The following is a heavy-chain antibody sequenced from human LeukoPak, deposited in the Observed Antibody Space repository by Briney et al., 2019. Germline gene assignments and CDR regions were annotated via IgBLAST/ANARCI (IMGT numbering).Heavy chain of an antibody. CDR1: GFTFSSYA. J-gene: IGHJ4*02. D-gene: IGHD6-13*01. V-gene: IGHV3-30*04. CDR2: ISYDGSNK. CDR3: ARDWAAAGTQFDY. Sequence: GRSLRLSCAASGFTFSSYAMHWVRQAPGKGLEWVAVISYDGSNKYYADSVKGRFTISRDNAKNSLYLQMNSLRAEDTAVYYCARDWAAAGTQFDYWGQGTLVTVSS.